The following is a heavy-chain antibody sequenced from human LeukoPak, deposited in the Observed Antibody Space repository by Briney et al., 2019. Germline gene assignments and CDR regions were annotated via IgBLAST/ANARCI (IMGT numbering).Heavy chain of an antibody. D-gene: IGHD6-19*01. J-gene: IGHJ3*02. CDR2: ISYDGSNK. V-gene: IGHV3-30-3*01. Sequence: PGRSLRLSCAASGFTFSSYAMHWVRQAPGKGLEWVAVISYDGSNKYYADSVKGRFTISRDNSKNTLYLQMNSLRAEDTAVYYCARDREAVAGTPDAFDIWGQGTMVTVSS. CDR1: GFTFSSYA. CDR3: ARDREAVAGTPDAFDI.